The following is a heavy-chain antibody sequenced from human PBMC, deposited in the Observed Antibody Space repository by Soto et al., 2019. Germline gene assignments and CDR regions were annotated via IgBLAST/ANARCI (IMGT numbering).Heavy chain of an antibody. CDR3: AKGNTSGWYFFDY. J-gene: IGHJ4*02. V-gene: IGHV3-23*01. CDR2: ISGTGRST. CDR1: GFTFSDCA. D-gene: IGHD6-19*01. Sequence: GSLRLSCEASGFTFSDCAMSWVRQAPGKGLEWVSGISGTGRSTFYADSVKDRFTISRDNSKNTVYLQMTSLRAEDTAVYYCAKGNTSGWYFFDYWGQGTLVTVSS.